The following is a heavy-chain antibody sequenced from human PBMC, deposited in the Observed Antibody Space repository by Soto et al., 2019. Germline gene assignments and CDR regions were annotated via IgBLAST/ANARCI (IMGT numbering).Heavy chain of an antibody. D-gene: IGHD3-22*01. J-gene: IGHJ5*02. CDR2: INHSGST. V-gene: IGHV4-34*01. CDR1: GGSLSGYY. Sequence: QVHLQQWGAGLLKPSETLSLTCAVYGGSLSGYYWNWIRQTPGKGLEWIGEINHSGSTNYNPSLKSRVTMSADTSRNQFSLRLSSVTAADTAVYYCAREDLFYDSSAYYNRRVGFDPWGQGTLVTVSS. CDR3: AREDLFYDSSAYYNRRVGFDP.